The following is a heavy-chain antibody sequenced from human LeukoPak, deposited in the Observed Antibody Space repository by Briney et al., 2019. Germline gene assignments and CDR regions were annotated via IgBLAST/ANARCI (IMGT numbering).Heavy chain of an antibody. CDR3: ARDRHSYCSGGSCYSGFDY. V-gene: IGHV3-7*01. CDR1: GFTFSSYE. J-gene: IGHJ4*02. D-gene: IGHD2-15*01. CDR2: IKQDGSEK. Sequence: GGSLRLSCAASGFTFSSYEMHWVRQAPGKGLEWVANIKQDGSEKYYVDSVKGRFTISRDNAKNSLYLQMNSLRAEDTAVYYCARDRHSYCSGGSCYSGFDYWGQGTLVTVSS.